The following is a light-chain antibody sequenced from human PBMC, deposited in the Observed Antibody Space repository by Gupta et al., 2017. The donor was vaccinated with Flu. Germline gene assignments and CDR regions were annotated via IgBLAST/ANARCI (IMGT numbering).Light chain of an antibody. Sequence: QSALTQPASVSGSPGQSITISCTGTSSDVGDYNYVSWYQQYTGKAPKLMIYEVSNRPSGVSNRFSGSKSANTASLTISGLQAEDEANYYCSSFTSSDTWVFGGGTKLTVL. V-gene: IGLV2-14*01. CDR3: SSFTSSDTWV. CDR2: EVS. CDR1: SSDVGDYNY. J-gene: IGLJ3*02.